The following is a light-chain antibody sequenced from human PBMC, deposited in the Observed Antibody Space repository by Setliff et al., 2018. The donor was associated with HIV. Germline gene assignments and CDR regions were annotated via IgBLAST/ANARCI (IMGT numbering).Light chain of an antibody. CDR3: SSYAITNTLP. J-gene: IGLJ1*01. V-gene: IGLV2-14*01. Sequence: LTQPASVSGSPGQSITISCTGTSRDVGGYNYVSWYQQHPGKAPKLIIYEVRNRPSGVSSRSSGSKSGNTASLTISGLQTEDEADYYCSSYAITNTLPFGTGTKVTVL. CDR2: EVR. CDR1: SRDVGGYNY.